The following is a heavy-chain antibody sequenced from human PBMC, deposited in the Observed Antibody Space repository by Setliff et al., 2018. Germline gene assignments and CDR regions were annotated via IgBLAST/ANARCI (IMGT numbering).Heavy chain of an antibody. CDR1: GFTFNNFA. J-gene: IGHJ6*02. V-gene: IGHV3-21*06. CDR3: ARDGVSYGMDV. Sequence: GGSLRLSCVASGFTFNNFAFNWVRQAPGKGLEWVSSISSRSTYIYYADSVKGRFTISRDNANNSLYLQMNSLRAEDTAMYYCARDGVSYGMDVWGQGTTVTVSS. CDR2: ISSRSTYI.